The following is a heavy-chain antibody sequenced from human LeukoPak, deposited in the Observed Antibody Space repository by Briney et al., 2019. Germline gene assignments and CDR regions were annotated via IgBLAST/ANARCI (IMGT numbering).Heavy chain of an antibody. CDR1: GFTFSSYA. CDR2: ISGSGGST. Sequence: GGSLRLSCAASGFTFSSYAMSWVRLAPGQGQEGASAISGSGGSTYYADSVKGRFTISRDNSKNTLYLQMNSLRAEDTAVYYCAKGTRSSTSCYGGYWGQGTLVTVSS. V-gene: IGHV3-23*01. CDR3: AKGTRSSTSCYGGY. D-gene: IGHD2-2*01. J-gene: IGHJ4*02.